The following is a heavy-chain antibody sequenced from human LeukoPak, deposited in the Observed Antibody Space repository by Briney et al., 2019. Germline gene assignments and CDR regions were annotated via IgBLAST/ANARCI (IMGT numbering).Heavy chain of an antibody. Sequence: GRSLRLSCAASXXTXXSXSXSXVRXXPXXXXEXVSXISAIGGSTYNAESVKGRFTISRDNSKSTLSLQMNSLRAEDTAVYYCAKGECSGISCYAGYWGQGTLVTVSS. J-gene: IGHJ4*02. CDR3: AKGECSGISCYAGY. CDR2: ISAIGGST. V-gene: IGHV3-23*01. D-gene: IGHD2-2*01. CDR1: XXTXXSXS.